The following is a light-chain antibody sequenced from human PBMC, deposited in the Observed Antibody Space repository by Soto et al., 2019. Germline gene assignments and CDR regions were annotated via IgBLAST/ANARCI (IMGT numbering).Light chain of an antibody. V-gene: IGLV2-14*03. CDR2: DVS. CDR3: TSYTSSSPLYV. CDR1: SSDVGGYNY. J-gene: IGLJ1*01. Sequence: QSVLTQPASVSGSPGQSITISCTGTSSDVGGYNYVSWYQHHPGKAPKVMIYDVSNRPSGVSNRFSGSKSGNTASLTISGLQAEDEADYYSTSYTSSSPLYVFGTGTKVTVL.